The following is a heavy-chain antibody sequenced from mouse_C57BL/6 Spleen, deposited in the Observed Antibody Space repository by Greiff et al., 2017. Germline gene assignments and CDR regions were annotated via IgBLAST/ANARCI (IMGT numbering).Heavy chain of an antibody. J-gene: IGHJ3*01. Sequence: VQLQQSGAELVRPGASVTLSCKASGYTFTDYEMHWVKQTPVHGLEWIGAIDPETGGTAYNQKFKGKAILTADKSSSTAYMELRSLTSEDSAVYYCTRIDYGYDGTPGFAYWGQGTLVTVSA. CDR2: IDPETGGT. CDR3: TRIDYGYDGTPGFAY. CDR1: GYTFTDYE. V-gene: IGHV1-15*01. D-gene: IGHD2-2*01.